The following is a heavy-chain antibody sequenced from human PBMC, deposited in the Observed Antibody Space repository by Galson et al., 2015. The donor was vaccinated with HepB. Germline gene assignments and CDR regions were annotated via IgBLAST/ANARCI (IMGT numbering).Heavy chain of an antibody. Sequence: SVKVSCKASGYTFTDYYMHWVRQAPGQGLEWMGRINPNSGDTNYAQKFQGRVTMTRETSISTAYMELSRLKSDDTAVYYCARGGAVLGTKFNWFDPWGQGTLVTVSS. CDR3: ARGGAVLGTKFNWFDP. D-gene: IGHD2/OR15-2a*01. V-gene: IGHV1-2*06. CDR2: INPNSGDT. J-gene: IGHJ5*02. CDR1: GYTFTDYY.